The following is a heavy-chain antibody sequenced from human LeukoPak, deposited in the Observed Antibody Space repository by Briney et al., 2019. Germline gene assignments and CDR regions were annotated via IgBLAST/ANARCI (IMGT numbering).Heavy chain of an antibody. CDR1: GSTFSNYA. J-gene: IGHJ3*02. D-gene: IGHD2-21*01. Sequence: PGGSLRLSCAASGSTFSNYAMSWVRQAPGKGLEWVSSINPSSGSTYYADSVKGRFTISEDNSKNTLYLQMNSLRAEDTAVYYCASRGTDVVVDDDAFDIWGQGTMVTVSS. V-gene: IGHV3-23*01. CDR2: INPSSGST. CDR3: ASRGTDVVVDDDAFDI.